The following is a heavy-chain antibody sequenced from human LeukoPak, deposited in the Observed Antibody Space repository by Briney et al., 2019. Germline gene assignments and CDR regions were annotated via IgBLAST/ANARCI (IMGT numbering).Heavy chain of an antibody. D-gene: IGHD6-19*01. CDR1: GIVFSNTA. V-gene: IGHV3-23*01. CDR2: ISGGGERT. J-gene: IGHJ5*02. CDR3: GKGGGQYSSGPEFDP. Sequence: SGGSLRLSCAASGIVFSNTAMNWARQSPGRGLEWVSAISGGGERTFYADSVKGRFTISRDNSKNMVYLQMNSLRADDTAIYYCGKGGGQYSSGPEFDPRGQGALVTVSS.